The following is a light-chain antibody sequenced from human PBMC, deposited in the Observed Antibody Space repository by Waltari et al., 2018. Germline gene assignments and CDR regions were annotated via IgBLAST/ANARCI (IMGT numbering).Light chain of an antibody. CDR1: SSDIGGYNY. V-gene: IGLV2-14*01. J-gene: IGLJ3*02. Sequence: QSALTQPASVSGSPGQSITITCTGTSSDIGGYNYVSWYQQHVGKAPTLMIYDVSKRPSGVSYHFSGSKSVNTVSLTISGLQAEDEADYYCSSYTGSSTWVFGGGTKLTVL. CDR3: SSYTGSSTWV. CDR2: DVS.